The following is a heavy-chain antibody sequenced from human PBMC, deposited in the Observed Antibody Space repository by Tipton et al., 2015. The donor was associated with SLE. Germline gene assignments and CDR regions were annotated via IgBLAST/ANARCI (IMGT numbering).Heavy chain of an antibody. Sequence: QSGPEVKKPGSSVKVSCKASGGTFSSYAISWVRQAPGQGLEWMGGIIPILGIANYAQKFQGRVTITADKSTSTAYMELSSLRSEDTAVYYCARDGDYYDSSGDYLDAIDIWGQGTMVPVSS. J-gene: IGHJ3*02. V-gene: IGHV1-69*04. CDR1: GGTFSSYA. CDR3: ARDGDYYDSSGDYLDAIDI. CDR2: IIPILGIA. D-gene: IGHD3-22*01.